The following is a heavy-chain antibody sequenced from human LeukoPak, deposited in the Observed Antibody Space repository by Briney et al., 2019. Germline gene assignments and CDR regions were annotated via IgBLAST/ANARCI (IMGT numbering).Heavy chain of an antibody. CDR2: IIPIFGTA. V-gene: IGHV1-69*01. CDR1: GGTFSSYA. D-gene: IGHD6-13*01. Sequence: SVKVSCKASGGTFSSYAISWVRQAPGQGLEWMGGIIPIFGTANYAQKFQGRVTITADESTSTAYMELSSLRSEDTAVYYCAREEIAAAAPFDYWGQGTLVTVSS. CDR3: AREEIAAAAPFDY. J-gene: IGHJ4*02.